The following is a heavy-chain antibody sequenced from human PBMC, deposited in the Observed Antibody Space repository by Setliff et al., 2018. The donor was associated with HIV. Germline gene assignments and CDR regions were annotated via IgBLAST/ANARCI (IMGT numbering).Heavy chain of an antibody. D-gene: IGHD3-10*01. CDR3: AKQGSGSYYFDY. CDR1: DGSLSSYY. J-gene: IGHJ4*02. CDR2: IYYSGST. V-gene: IGHV4-59*05. Sequence: SETLSLTCAVYDGSLSSYYWSWIRQSTGKGLEWIGSIYYSGSTYYNPSLESRVTISVDTSKNQFSLKLSSVTAADTAVYYCAKQGSGSYYFDYWGQGTLVTVSS.